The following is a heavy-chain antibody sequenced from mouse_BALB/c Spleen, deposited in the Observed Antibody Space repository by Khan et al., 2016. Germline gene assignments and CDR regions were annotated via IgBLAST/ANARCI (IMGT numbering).Heavy chain of an antibody. CDR1: GYTFTDYA. D-gene: IGHD1-1*01. J-gene: IGHJ4*01. CDR2: ISTYSGNT. CDR3: ARTGDYGSSYGGGAMDY. Sequence: QVQLQQSGPELVRPGVSVKISCKGSGYTFTDYAMHWVKQSHAKSLEWIGVISTYSGNTNYNQKFKGKATMTVDKSSSTAYMELARLTSEESAIYYCARTGDYGSSYGGGAMDYWGQGTSVTVSS. V-gene: IGHV1S137*01.